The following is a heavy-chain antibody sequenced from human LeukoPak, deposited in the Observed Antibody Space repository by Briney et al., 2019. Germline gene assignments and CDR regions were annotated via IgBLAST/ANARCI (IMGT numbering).Heavy chain of an antibody. CDR1: GFTFSSYS. D-gene: IGHD3-22*01. Sequence: GGSLRLSCAASGFTFSSYSMNWVRQAPGKGLEWVSYISSRSATIYYADPVKGRFTISRDNAKNSLYLQMNSLRAEDTAVYYCARVGDSSGEIYVDYWGQGTLVTVSS. J-gene: IGHJ4*02. CDR2: ISSRSATI. V-gene: IGHV3-48*01. CDR3: ARVGDSSGEIYVDY.